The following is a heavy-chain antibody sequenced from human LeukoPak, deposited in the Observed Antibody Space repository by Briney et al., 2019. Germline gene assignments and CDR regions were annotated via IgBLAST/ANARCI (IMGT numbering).Heavy chain of an antibody. J-gene: IGHJ4*02. Sequence: GGSLRLSCAASGFTFSSYSMNWVRQAPGKGLEWVSSISSSSSYIYYADSVKGRFTISRDNVKNSLYLQMNSLRAEDTAVYYCARDRNMRPNRLGPLDYWGQGTLVTVPS. CDR1: GFTFSSYS. V-gene: IGHV3-21*06. CDR2: ISSSSSYI. D-gene: IGHD2/OR15-2a*01. CDR3: ARDRNMRPNRLGPLDY.